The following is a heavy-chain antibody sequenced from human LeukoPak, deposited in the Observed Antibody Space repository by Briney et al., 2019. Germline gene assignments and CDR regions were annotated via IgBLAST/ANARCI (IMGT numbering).Heavy chain of an antibody. CDR3: ARALDESWFDL. CDR2: IYYSGST. CDR1: GVSISSYY. J-gene: IGHJ5*02. Sequence: SETLSLTCTGSGVSISSYYWSWLRQPPGKGLEWIGYIYYSGSTNYNPSLKSRVTISVDTSKNQFSLKLSSVTAADTAVYYCARALDESWFDLWGQGTLVTVSS. D-gene: IGHD1-1*01. V-gene: IGHV4-59*08.